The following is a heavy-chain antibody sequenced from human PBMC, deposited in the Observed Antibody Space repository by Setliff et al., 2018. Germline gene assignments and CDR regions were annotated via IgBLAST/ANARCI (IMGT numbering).Heavy chain of an antibody. D-gene: IGHD3-22*01. CDR3: ARAQTGMGSGYYYDPEGEYFQH. CDR2: FDPEDGET. CDR1: GYTLTELS. Sequence: ASVKVSCKVSGYTLTELSRHWVRQAPGKGLEWMGGFDPEDGETIYAQKFQGRVTMTEDTSTDTAYMELRSLRSDDTAVYYCARAQTGMGSGYYYDPEGEYFQHWGQGTLVTVSS. V-gene: IGHV1-24*01. J-gene: IGHJ1*01.